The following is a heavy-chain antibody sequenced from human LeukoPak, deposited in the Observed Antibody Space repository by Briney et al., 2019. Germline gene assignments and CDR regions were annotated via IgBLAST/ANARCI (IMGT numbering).Heavy chain of an antibody. V-gene: IGHV4-59*01. D-gene: IGHD6-13*01. Sequence: SETLSLTCTVSGGSISSYYWSWIRQPPGKGLEWIGYIYYSGSTNYNPSLKSRVTISVDTSKNQFSLKLSSVTAADTAVYYCARGLLAAAGNPVYYFDYWGQGTLVTVSS. CDR2: IYYSGST. CDR3: ARGLLAAAGNPVYYFDY. J-gene: IGHJ4*02. CDR1: GGSISSYY.